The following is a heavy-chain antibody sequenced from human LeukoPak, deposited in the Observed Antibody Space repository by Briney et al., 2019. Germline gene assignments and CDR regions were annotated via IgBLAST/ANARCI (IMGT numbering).Heavy chain of an antibody. V-gene: IGHV1-18*01. J-gene: IGHJ5*02. CDR3: ASELGYCSGGSCYYWFDP. CDR2: ISAYNGNT. Sequence: ASVKVSCKASGYTFTSYGISWVRQAPGQGPEWMGWISAYNGNTNYAQKLQGRVTMTTDTSTSTAYMELRSLRSDDTAVYYCASELGYCSGGSCYYWFDPWGQGTLVTVSS. D-gene: IGHD2-15*01. CDR1: GYTFTSYG.